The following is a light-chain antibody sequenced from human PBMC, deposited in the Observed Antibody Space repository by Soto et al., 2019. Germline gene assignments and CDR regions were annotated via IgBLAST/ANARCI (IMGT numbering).Light chain of an antibody. J-gene: IGKJ1*01. CDR1: QDISSY. Sequence: AIRMPQSPSSLSASTGDRVTITCRASQDISSYSAWYQQKPGKAPKLLIYAASTLQSGVPSRFSGSGSGTDFTLTISCLQSEDFATYYCQQYYNYPRTFGQGTKVEIK. CDR2: AAS. CDR3: QQYYNYPRT. V-gene: IGKV1-8*01.